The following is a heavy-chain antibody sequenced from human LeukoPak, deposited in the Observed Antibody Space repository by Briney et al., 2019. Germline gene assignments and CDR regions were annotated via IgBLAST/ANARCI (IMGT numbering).Heavy chain of an antibody. Sequence: GGSLRLSCVASGFTFSNYDMIWVRQAPGKGLEWVSCISGSGGSTHYADSVKGRFTISRDNAKNTLYLQMNSLRAEDTGVYYCANHKEYYYDRSGYSWGQGTLVTVSS. V-gene: IGHV3-23*01. CDR3: ANHKEYYYDRSGYS. D-gene: IGHD3-22*01. CDR1: GFTFSNYD. J-gene: IGHJ5*02. CDR2: ISGSGGST.